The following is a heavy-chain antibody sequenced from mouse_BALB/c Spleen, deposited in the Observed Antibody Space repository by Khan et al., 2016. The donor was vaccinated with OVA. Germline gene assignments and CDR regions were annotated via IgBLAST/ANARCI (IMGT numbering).Heavy chain of an antibody. V-gene: IGHV5-12*02. CDR1: GFTFSDYY. CDR2: ISNGGGST. J-gene: IGHJ4*01. CDR3: ARHGYVKGDAMDY. D-gene: IGHD2-10*02. Sequence: EVELVESGGGLVQPGGSLKLSCATSGFTFSDYYMYWVRQTPEKRLEWVAYISNGGGSTYYPATVKGRFTITRAKAKNTLTLQMNSLKSEDTSMYCCARHGYVKGDAMDYWGQGTSVTVSS.